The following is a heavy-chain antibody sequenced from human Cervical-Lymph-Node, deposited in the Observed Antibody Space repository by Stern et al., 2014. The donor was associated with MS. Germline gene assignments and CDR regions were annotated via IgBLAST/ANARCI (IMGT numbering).Heavy chain of an antibody. V-gene: IGHV3-74*02. CDR1: GFTFDSYS. J-gene: IGHJ4*02. Sequence: EVQLVESGGGLVQPGGSLRLSCAASGFTFDSYSMHWVREVPGKGLVWVSRINTDGSSPRYADSVKGRFTISRDNAKNMLYLEMNSLRAEDTAVYYCSGSNWYFFDYWGQGTLVTVSS. D-gene: IGHD6-13*01. CDR3: SGSNWYFFDY. CDR2: INTDGSSP.